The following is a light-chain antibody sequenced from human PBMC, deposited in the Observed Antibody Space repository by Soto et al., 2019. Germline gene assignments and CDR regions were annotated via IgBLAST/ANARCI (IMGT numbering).Light chain of an antibody. J-gene: IGKJ4*01. CDR3: QHRSNWLA. Sequence: EIVLTQSPATLSLSPGERATLSCRASQSVSSTYLAWYQQKPGQAPRLLIYGASNRATGIPARFSGSGSGTDFTLTITSLEPEDFAVYYCQHRSNWLAFGGGTKVDIK. CDR2: GAS. CDR1: QSVSSTY. V-gene: IGKV3-11*01.